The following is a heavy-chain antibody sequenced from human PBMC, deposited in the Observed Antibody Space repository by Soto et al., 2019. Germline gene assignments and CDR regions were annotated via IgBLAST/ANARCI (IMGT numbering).Heavy chain of an antibody. J-gene: IGHJ4*02. CDR2: IYYSGST. CDR1: GGSLSSYY. D-gene: IGHD3-3*01. Sequence: SETLSLTCTVSGGSLSSYYWSWIRQPPGKGLEWIGYIYYSGSTNYNPSLKSRVTISVDTSKNQFSLKLSSVTAAGTAVYYCARGLSITIFGVGFDYWGQGTLVTVSS. CDR3: ARGLSITIFGVGFDY. V-gene: IGHV4-59*01.